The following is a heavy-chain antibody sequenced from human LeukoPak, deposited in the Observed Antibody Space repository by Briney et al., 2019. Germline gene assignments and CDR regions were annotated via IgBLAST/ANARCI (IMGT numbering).Heavy chain of an antibody. CDR1: GVTFSSYA. CDR3: AKERGSGDSFDY. J-gene: IGHJ4*02. V-gene: IGHV3-23*01. CDR2: ISGSGAST. Sequence: GGSLRLSCAASGVTFSSYAMSWVRQAPGKGLEWVSVISGSGASTYYADSVKGRFTISRDNSKNTLYLQMNSLRAEDTAVYYCAKERGSGDSFDYWGQGTLVAVSS. D-gene: IGHD3-10*01.